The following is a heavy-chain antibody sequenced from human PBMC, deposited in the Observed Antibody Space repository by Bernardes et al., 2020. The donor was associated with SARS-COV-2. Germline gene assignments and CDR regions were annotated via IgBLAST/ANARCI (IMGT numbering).Heavy chain of an antibody. Sequence: ASVKVSCKASGYTFTSYGISWVRQAPGQGLEWMGWISAYNGNTNYAQKLQGRVTMTTDTSTSTAYMELRSLRSDDTAVYYCAGGEGDIGISSGWYYGMDVWGQGTTVTVSS. D-gene: IGHD6-19*01. CDR1: GYTFTSYG. J-gene: IGHJ6*02. V-gene: IGHV1-18*01. CDR2: ISAYNGNT. CDR3: AGGEGDIGISSGWYYGMDV.